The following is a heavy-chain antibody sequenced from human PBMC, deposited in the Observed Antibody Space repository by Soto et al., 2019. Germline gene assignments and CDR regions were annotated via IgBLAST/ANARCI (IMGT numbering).Heavy chain of an antibody. CDR3: ARDHIAVAGTGGY. J-gene: IGHJ4*02. CDR2: ISAYNGNT. Sequence: QVQLVQSGAEVKKPGASVKVSCKASGYTFTSYGISWARQAPGQGLEWMGWISAYNGNTNYAQKLKVRVTMTTDTWTSAAYTEPKRLRSDATAVYYCARDHIAVAGTGGYGGQGTLVTVAS. CDR1: GYTFTSYG. D-gene: IGHD6-19*01. V-gene: IGHV1-18*01.